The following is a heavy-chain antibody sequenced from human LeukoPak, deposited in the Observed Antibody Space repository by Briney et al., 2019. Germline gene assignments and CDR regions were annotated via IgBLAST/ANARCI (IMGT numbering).Heavy chain of an antibody. V-gene: IGHV3-30*04. CDR1: GFTFSSYA. CDR2: ISYDGSNK. J-gene: IGHJ4*02. CDR3: ANGHMVRGVITHPFDY. D-gene: IGHD3-10*01. Sequence: SGRSLRLSCAASGFTFSSYAMHWVRQAPGKGLEWVAVISYDGSNKYYADSVKGRFTISRDNSKNTLYLQMNSLRAEDTAVYYCANGHMVRGVITHPFDYWGQGTLVTISS.